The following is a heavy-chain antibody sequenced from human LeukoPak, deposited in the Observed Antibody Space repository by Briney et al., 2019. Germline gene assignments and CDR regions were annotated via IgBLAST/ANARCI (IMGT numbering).Heavy chain of an antibody. Sequence: SETLSLTCTVSGCSISSGGYYWSWIRQHPGKGLEWIGYIYYSGSTYYNPPLKSRVTISVDTSKKQFSLKLSSVTAADTAVYYCARAQVTMVRGFDYWGQGTLVTVSS. D-gene: IGHD3-10*01. J-gene: IGHJ4*02. CDR2: IYYSGST. CDR3: ARAQVTMVRGFDY. CDR1: GCSISSGGYY. V-gene: IGHV4-31*03.